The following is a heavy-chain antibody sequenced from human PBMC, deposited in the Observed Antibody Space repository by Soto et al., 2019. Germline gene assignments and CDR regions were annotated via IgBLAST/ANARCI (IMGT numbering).Heavy chain of an antibody. D-gene: IGHD3-22*01. V-gene: IGHV1-69*12. CDR3: ASRGARDYYDTSGYG. CDR2: IIPIFGTT. CDR1: GGTFSNYA. Sequence: QVQLVQSGAEVKKPGSSVKVSCKASGGTFSNYAISWVRQAPGQGLEWMGDIIPIFGTTKNAQKFQGRVTMHADESTGTAYMELSSLISEDTAVYYCASRGARDYYDTSGYGWGQGTLVIVSS. J-gene: IGHJ1*01.